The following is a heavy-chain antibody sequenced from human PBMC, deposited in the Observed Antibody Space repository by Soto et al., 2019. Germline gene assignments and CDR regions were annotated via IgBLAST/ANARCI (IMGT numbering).Heavy chain of an antibody. J-gene: IGHJ4*02. Sequence: QVQLVQSGAEVKKPGSSVKVSCKASGGTFSSYTISWVRQAPGQGLEWMGRIIPILGIANYAQKFQGRVTITADKSTGTAYRLLSSRRAEDAAVYYCWRDVNALTGYDPIFHLPFTYWCQETLVAVSS. CDR1: GGTFSSYT. CDR2: IIPILGIA. CDR3: WRDVNALTGYDPIFHLPFTY. D-gene: IGHD5-12*01. V-gene: IGHV1-69*08.